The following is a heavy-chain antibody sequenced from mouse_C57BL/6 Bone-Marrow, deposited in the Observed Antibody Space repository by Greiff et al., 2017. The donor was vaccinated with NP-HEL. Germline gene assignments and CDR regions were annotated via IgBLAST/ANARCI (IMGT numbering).Heavy chain of an antibody. CDR2: IYPGNSDT. Sequence: EVQLQQSGTVLARPGASVKMSCKTSGYTFTSYWMHWVKQRPGQGLEWIGAIYPGNSDTSYNQKFKGKAKLTAVTSASTAYMELSSLTNEDSAVYYCTEGPYGNYAMDYWGQGTSVTVSS. J-gene: IGHJ4*01. CDR3: TEGPYGNYAMDY. D-gene: IGHD2-1*01. CDR1: GYTFTSYW. V-gene: IGHV1-5*01.